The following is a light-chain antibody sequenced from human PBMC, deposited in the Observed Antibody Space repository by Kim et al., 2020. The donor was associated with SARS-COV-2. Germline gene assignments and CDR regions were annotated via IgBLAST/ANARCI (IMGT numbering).Light chain of an antibody. CDR3: SSYTGSNIVV. CDR1: SSDVGGYNY. Sequence: QSALTQPPSASGSPGQSVTISCTGTSSDVGGYNYVSWYQQHPGKAPKLLIYEVTKRPSGVPDRFSGSRSANTASLTVSGLQAEDEADYYCSSYTGSNIVVFGGGTQLTVL. V-gene: IGLV2-8*01. CDR2: EVT. J-gene: IGLJ2*01.